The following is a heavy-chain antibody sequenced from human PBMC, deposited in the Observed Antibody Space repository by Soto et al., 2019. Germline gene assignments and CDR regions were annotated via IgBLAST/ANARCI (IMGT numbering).Heavy chain of an antibody. CDR2: IYYSGST. V-gene: IGHV4-39*07. J-gene: IGHJ6*02. CDR3: ARGYYYGSGSSKTYYYYYGMDV. Sequence: SQTLSLTCTVSGGSISSSSYYWGWIRQPPGKGLEWIGSIYYSGSTYYNPSLKSRVTISVDTSKNQFSLKLSSVTAADTAVYYCARGYYYGSGSSKTYYYYYGMDVWGQGTTVT. D-gene: IGHD3-10*01. CDR1: GGSISSSSYY.